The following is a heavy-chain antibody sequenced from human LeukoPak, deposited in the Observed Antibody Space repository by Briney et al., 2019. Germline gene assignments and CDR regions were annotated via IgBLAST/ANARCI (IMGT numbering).Heavy chain of an antibody. CDR1: GFTFSSYG. J-gene: IGHJ5*02. V-gene: IGHV3-33*01. CDR3: ARDNYDFWSFNWFDP. Sequence: GGSLRLSCAASGFTFSSYGMHWVRQAPGKGPEWVAVIWYDGGNKYYADSVKGRFTISRDNSKNTLYLQMNSLRAEDTAVYYCARDNYDFWSFNWFDPWGQGTLVTVSS. D-gene: IGHD3-3*01. CDR2: IWYDGGNK.